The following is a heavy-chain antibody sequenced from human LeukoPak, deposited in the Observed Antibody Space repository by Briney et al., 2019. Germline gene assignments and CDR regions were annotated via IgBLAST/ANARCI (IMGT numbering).Heavy chain of an antibody. D-gene: IGHD4-17*01. Sequence: PGGSLRLSCAASGFTFSSYSMNWVRQAPGKGLEWVSSISSSSSYIYYADSVKGRFTISRDNAKNSLYLQMNSLRAEDTAVYYCAKPGGLDSYGDPGPTDYWGQGTLVTVSS. CDR2: ISSSSSYI. CDR3: AKPGGLDSYGDPGPTDY. CDR1: GFTFSSYS. V-gene: IGHV3-21*01. J-gene: IGHJ4*02.